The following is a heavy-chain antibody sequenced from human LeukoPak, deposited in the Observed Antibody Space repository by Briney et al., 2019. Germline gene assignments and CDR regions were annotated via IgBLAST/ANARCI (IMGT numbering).Heavy chain of an antibody. D-gene: IGHD6-13*01. J-gene: IGHJ4*02. CDR3: AKDPIAATDY. CDR1: GYTFTNYG. Sequence: SCKASGYTFTNYGISWVRQAPGKRLEWVSAISGSGGSTYYADSVKGRFTISRDNSKNTLYLQMNSLRAEDTAVYYCAKDPIAATDYWGQGTLVTVSS. V-gene: IGHV3-23*01. CDR2: ISGSGGST.